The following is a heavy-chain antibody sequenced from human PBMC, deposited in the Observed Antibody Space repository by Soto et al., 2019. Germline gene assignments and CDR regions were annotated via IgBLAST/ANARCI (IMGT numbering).Heavy chain of an antibody. V-gene: IGHV1-8*01. CDR3: ARRKKGITGTTGGIVY. J-gene: IGHJ4*02. Sequence: ASVKVSCKASGYTFTSYDINWVRQATGQGLEWMGWMNPNSGNTGYAQKFQGRVTMTRNTSISTAYMELSSLRSEDTAVYYCARRKKGITGTTGGIVYWGQGTLVTVSS. D-gene: IGHD1-20*01. CDR1: GYTFTSYD. CDR2: MNPNSGNT.